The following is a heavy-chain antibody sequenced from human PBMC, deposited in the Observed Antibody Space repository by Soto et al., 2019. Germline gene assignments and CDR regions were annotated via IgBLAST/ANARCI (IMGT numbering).Heavy chain of an antibody. D-gene: IGHD4-17*01. Sequence: QLQLQESGPGLVKPSETLSLTCTVSGGSISSSSYYWGWIRQPPGKGLEWIGSFYYSGSTYYNPSLQSRVNISVDTAKNQFSLRLSSVTAADTAVYYCARLGDDYVGFYFDYWGQGTLVTVSS. CDR1: GGSISSSSYY. CDR3: ARLGDDYVGFYFDY. J-gene: IGHJ4*02. V-gene: IGHV4-39*01. CDR2: FYYSGST.